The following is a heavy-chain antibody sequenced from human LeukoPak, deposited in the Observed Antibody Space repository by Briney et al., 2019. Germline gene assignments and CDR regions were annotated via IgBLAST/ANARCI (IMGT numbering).Heavy chain of an antibody. CDR2: VFSSGGT. Sequence: SETLFLTCTVSGASISDNACSWVRQPAGRGLEWIGRVFSSGGTLYNPSLNGRVTMSVDASKNQLSLKVTSVTVADTAVYYCARDDKGYYDSRWTAFDIWGQGTVVTVSS. J-gene: IGHJ3*02. CDR3: ARDDKGYYDSRWTAFDI. V-gene: IGHV4-4*07. D-gene: IGHD3-22*01. CDR1: GASISDNA.